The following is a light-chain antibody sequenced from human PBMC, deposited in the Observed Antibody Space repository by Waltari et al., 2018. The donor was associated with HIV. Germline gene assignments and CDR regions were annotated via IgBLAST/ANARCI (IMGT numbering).Light chain of an antibody. CDR1: QNIGAN. V-gene: IGKV3D-15*01. J-gene: IGKJ1*01. CDR2: GAS. CDR3: QQYLDWPPWT. Sequence: EIVMTQSPATLSVSPGQRVTLSCRASQNIGANLAWYQQRPGQPPRLLIHGASSRDPGIPARFTGRGTGIDFTLQISNLQSDDSGVYYCQQYLDWPPWTFGQGTKVEI.